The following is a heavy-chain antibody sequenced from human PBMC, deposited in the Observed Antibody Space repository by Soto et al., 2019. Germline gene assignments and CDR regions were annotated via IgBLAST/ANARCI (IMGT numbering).Heavy chain of an antibody. Sequence: GGSLRLSCAASGFTFSSYAMSWVRQAPGKGLEWVSAISGSGANTYHVDSVKGRFTISRDNSKNTLYMQINSLRAEDTALYYCARVGNLGYCSGGNCYPGFDFWGQGIPVTVSS. V-gene: IGHV3-23*01. J-gene: IGHJ4*02. CDR1: GFTFSSYA. CDR3: ARVGNLGYCSGGNCYPGFDF. D-gene: IGHD2-15*01. CDR2: ISGSGANT.